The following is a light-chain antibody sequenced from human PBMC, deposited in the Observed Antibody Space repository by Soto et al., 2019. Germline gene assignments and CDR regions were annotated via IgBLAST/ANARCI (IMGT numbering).Light chain of an antibody. CDR3: QQYNNWPPFT. Sequence: EIVMTQSPATLSVSPGERATLSCRASQSVSSNLAWYQQKPGQAPRLLIYGASTRATGIPARFSGSGSGTECTLTISSLQSEDFAVYYCQQYNNWPPFTFGRGTKVDIK. CDR1: QSVSSN. V-gene: IGKV3-15*01. J-gene: IGKJ3*01. CDR2: GAS.